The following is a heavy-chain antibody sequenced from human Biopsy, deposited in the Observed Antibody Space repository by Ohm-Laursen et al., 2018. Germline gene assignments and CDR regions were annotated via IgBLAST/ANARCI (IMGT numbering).Heavy chain of an antibody. D-gene: IGHD4/OR15-4a*01. CDR3: QSGYVANSG. J-gene: IGHJ4*02. CDR2: ISDGGTTI. CDR1: GFPFSDYY. Sequence: SLRLSCAAPGFPFSDYYMRWIRQAPGKGLDRVSYISDGGTTIYYADSVKGRFTISRDNAKKSLYLQMNSLRAEDTAVYYCQSGYVANSGWGQGTLVTVSS. V-gene: IGHV3-11*01.